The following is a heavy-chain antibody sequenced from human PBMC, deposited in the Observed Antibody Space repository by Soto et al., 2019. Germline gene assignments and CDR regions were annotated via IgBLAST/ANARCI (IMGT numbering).Heavy chain of an antibody. Sequence: PGGSLRLSCAASGFTFSSYGMHWVRQAPGKGLEWVAVIWYDGSNKYYADSVKGRFTISRDNSKNTLYLQMNSLRAEDTAVYYCAKDKLVGHRYYGMDVWGQGTTVTAP. CDR2: IWYDGSNK. J-gene: IGHJ6*02. CDR3: AKDKLVGHRYYGMDV. CDR1: GFTFSSYG. V-gene: IGHV3-33*06. D-gene: IGHD1-26*01.